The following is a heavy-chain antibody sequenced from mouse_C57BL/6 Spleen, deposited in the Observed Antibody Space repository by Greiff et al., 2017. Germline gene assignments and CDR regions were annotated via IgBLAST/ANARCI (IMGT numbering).Heavy chain of an antibody. D-gene: IGHD2-1*01. V-gene: IGHV1-26*01. Sequence: VQLQQSGPELVKPGASVKISCKASGYTFTDYYMNWVKQSHGKSLEWIGDINPNNGGTSYNQKFKGKATLTVDKSSSTAYMELRSLTSEDSAVYYCARFGNYSAGFAYWGQGTLVTVSA. CDR1: GYTFTDYY. CDR2: INPNNGGT. CDR3: ARFGNYSAGFAY. J-gene: IGHJ3*01.